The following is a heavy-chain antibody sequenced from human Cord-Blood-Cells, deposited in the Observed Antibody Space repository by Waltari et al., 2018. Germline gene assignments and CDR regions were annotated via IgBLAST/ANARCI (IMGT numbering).Heavy chain of an antibody. CDR2: MNPNSGNT. D-gene: IGHD5-12*01. V-gene: IGHV1-8*01. CDR1: GYTYTSYD. CDR3: ARGGYSGYDFDY. J-gene: IGHJ4*02. Sequence: QVQLVQSGAEVKKPGASVTASCKASGYTYTSYDITWVRQATGQGLEWIGWMNPNSGNTGYAQKFQGRVTMTRNTSISTAYMELSSLRSEDTAVYYCARGGYSGYDFDYWGQGTLVTVSS.